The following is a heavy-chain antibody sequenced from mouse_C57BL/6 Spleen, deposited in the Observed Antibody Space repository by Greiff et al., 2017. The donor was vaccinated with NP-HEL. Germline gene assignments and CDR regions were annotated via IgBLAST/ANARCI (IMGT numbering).Heavy chain of an antibody. Sequence: EVKVVESGEGLVKPGGSLKLSCAASGFTFSSYAMSWVRQTPEKRLEWVAYISSGGDYIYYADTVKGRFTISRDNARNTLYLQMSSLKSEDTAMYYCTRDRGEGDYYAMDYWGQGTSVTVSS. CDR3: TRDRGEGDYYAMDY. CDR1: GFTFSSYA. CDR2: ISSGGDYI. V-gene: IGHV5-9-1*02. J-gene: IGHJ4*01.